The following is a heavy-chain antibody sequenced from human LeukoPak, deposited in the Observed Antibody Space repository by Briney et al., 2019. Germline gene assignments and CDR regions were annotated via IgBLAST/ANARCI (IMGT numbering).Heavy chain of an antibody. V-gene: IGHV4-34*01. D-gene: IGHD3-10*01. CDR2: IDHSGRT. Sequence: PSETLSLTCAVFGGSFNAYYWTWIRQAPGKGLEWIGEIDHSGRTNYNPSLKSRVTISVDTSKNQFSLKVTSVTAADTAVYYCAREGRSRTNTGRDLDYWARGSLVTVSS. CDR3: AREGRSRTNTGRDLDY. J-gene: IGHJ4*02. CDR1: GGSFNAYY.